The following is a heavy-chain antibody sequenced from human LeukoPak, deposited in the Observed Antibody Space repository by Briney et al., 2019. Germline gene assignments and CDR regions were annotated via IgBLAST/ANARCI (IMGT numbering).Heavy chain of an antibody. CDR3: ARESGSGNSLALNDPFDI. Sequence: GGSLRLSCAASGFTASSNFMSWVRQAPGKGLEWVSVVYSGGTTYYTDSVKGRFTISRDDSKNTVYLQMNSLRAEDTAMYHCARESGSGNSLALNDPFDIWGQGTMVTVSS. D-gene: IGHD3-10*01. CDR1: GFTASSNF. CDR2: VYSGGTT. J-gene: IGHJ3*02. V-gene: IGHV3-66*01.